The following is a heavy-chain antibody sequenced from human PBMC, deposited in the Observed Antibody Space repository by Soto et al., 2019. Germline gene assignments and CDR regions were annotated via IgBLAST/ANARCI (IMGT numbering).Heavy chain of an antibody. CDR1: GFTVSSNY. D-gene: IGHD6-13*01. V-gene: IGHV3-53*01. CDR2: IYSGGST. J-gene: IGHJ6*02. CDR3: ASRDIAAAGEKARYYYYGMDV. Sequence: PGWSLRLSCAASGFTVSSNYMSWVRQAPGKGLEWVSVIYSGGSTYYADSVKGRFTISRDNSKNTLYLQMNSLRAEDTAVYYCASRDIAAAGEKARYYYYGMDVWGQGTTVTVSS.